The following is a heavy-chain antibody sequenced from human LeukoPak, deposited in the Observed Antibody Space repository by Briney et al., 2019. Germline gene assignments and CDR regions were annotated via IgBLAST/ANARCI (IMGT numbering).Heavy chain of an antibody. Sequence: GGSLTLSCAASGFTLSNAWMSWVRQPPGKGLEWVGRIKSKTDGGTTDYAAPVKGRFTISRDDSKNTLYLQMNSLKTEDTAVYYCTIQVGATTFDYWGQGTLVTVSS. CDR1: GFTLSNAW. CDR3: TIQVGATTFDY. CDR2: IKSKTDGGTT. V-gene: IGHV3-15*01. J-gene: IGHJ4*02. D-gene: IGHD1-26*01.